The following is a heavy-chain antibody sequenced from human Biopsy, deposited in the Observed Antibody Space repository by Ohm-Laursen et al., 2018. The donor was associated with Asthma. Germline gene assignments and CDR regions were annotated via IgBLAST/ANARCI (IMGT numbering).Heavy chain of an antibody. D-gene: IGHD5-12*01. CDR3: ARGYSGSDRIVYYYSGLEV. CDR2: INHSGST. V-gene: IGHV4-34*01. J-gene: IGHJ6*02. CDR1: GGSFSGYY. Sequence: GTLSLTCAVYGGSFSGYYWSWIRQPPGKGLEWIGEINHSGSTNYNPSLKSRVTISVDTSKNQFSLKLSSVTAADTAVYYCARGYSGSDRIVYYYSGLEVWGQGTTVTVSS.